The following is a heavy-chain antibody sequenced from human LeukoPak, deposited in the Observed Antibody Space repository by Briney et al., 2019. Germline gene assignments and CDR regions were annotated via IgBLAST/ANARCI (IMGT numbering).Heavy chain of an antibody. CDR2: PHYGGST. Sequence: SETLSLTCTVSGGSISSSFYYWGWIRQPPGKGLEWIGSPHYGGSTYYNPSLKSRVTISVDTSKNQFSLKLSSVTAADTAVYHCARVATVTPFDYWGQGTLVTVSS. V-gene: IGHV4-39*07. J-gene: IGHJ4*02. D-gene: IGHD4-17*01. CDR3: ARVATVTPFDY. CDR1: GGSISSSFYY.